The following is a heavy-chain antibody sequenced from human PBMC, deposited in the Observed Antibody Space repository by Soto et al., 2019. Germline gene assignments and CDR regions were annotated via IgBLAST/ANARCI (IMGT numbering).Heavy chain of an antibody. CDR3: AREASGILGVVIVDSNWCDP. V-gene: IGHV1-69*13. CDR2: IIPIFGTA. Sequence: SVKVSCKASGGTFSSYAISWVRQAPGQGLEWMGGIIPIFGTANYAQKFQGRVTITADESTSTAYMELSNLRSEDTAVYYCAREASGILGVVIVDSNWCDPLGQGTLVTVSS. D-gene: IGHD3-3*01. J-gene: IGHJ5*02. CDR1: GGTFSSYA.